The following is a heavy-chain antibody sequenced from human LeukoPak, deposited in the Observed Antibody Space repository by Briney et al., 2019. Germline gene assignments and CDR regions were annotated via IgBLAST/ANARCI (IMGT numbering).Heavy chain of an antibody. J-gene: IGHJ4*01. Sequence: GGSLRLSCTASGFTLSNYWRHWVRQVPGKRLVWVSRISGDGSVTNYADSVQGRFTISRDNAKNTLYLQIDSLRSEDTAVYYCARYSSSTGGASYYLDYWGHGTLVTVSS. CDR2: ISGDGSVT. CDR3: ARYSSSTGGASYYLDY. D-gene: IGHD6-6*01. V-gene: IGHV3-74*01. CDR1: GFTLSNYW.